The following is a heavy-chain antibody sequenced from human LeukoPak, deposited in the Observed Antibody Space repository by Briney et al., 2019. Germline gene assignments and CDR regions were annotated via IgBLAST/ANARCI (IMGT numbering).Heavy chain of an antibody. CDR3: AKSRGYCSGGSCYNWFDP. D-gene: IGHD2-15*01. Sequence: KPSETLSLTCTVSGGSISSYYWSWIRQPPGKGLEWIGYIYYSGSTNYNPSLKSRVTISVDTSKNQFSLKLSSVTAADTAVYYCAKSRGYCSGGSCYNWFDPWGQGTLVTVSS. V-gene: IGHV4-59*01. J-gene: IGHJ5*02. CDR2: IYYSGST. CDR1: GGSISSYY.